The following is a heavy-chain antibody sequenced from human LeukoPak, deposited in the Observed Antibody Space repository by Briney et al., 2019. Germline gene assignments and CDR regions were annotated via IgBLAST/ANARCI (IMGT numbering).Heavy chain of an antibody. CDR1: GYTFTGYY. CDR2: INPNSGGT. D-gene: IGHD3-22*01. Sequence: ASVKVSCTASGYTFTGYYMHWVRQAPGQGLEWMGWINPNSGGTNYAQKFQGRVTMTRDTSISTAYMELNRLRSDDTAVYYCARSYDSSGYYYAYWGQGTLVTVSS. CDR3: ARSYDSSGYYYAY. J-gene: IGHJ4*02. V-gene: IGHV1-2*02.